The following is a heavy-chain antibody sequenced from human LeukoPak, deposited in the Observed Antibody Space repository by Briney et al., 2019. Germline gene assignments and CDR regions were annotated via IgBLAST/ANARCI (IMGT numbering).Heavy chain of an antibody. CDR3: AKDPGVVPAHYFDY. CDR2: ISGGGETT. CDR1: GFTFNNYA. V-gene: IGHV3-23*01. D-gene: IGHD2-2*01. Sequence: PGGSLRLSCAASGFTFNNYAMNWVRQAPGKGLEWVSSISGGGETTYYADSAKGRFTISRDNSQNTLYLQMNSLRAEDTAVYYCAKDPGVVPAHYFDYWGQGILVTVSS. J-gene: IGHJ4*02.